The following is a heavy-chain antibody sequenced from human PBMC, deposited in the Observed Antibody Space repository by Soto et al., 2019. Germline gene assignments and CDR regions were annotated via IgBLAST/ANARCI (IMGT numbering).Heavy chain of an antibody. CDR3: ARGTHYYDSSGPDIGAFDI. V-gene: IGHV4-59*12. J-gene: IGHJ3*02. Sequence: SETLSLTCTVSGGSISSYYWSWIRQPPGKGLEWIGYIYYSGSTNYNPSLKSRVTISVDTSKNQFSLKLSSVTAADTAVYYCARGTHYYDSSGPDIGAFDIWGQGTMVTVSS. D-gene: IGHD3-22*01. CDR1: GGSISSYY. CDR2: IYYSGST.